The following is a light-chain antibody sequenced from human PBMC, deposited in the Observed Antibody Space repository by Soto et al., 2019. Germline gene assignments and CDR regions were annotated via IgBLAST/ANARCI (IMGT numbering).Light chain of an antibody. J-gene: IGKJ1*01. Sequence: EIVLTQSPATLSLSPGERATLSCRASQSVSSYLAWYQQKPGQAPRLLIYDASNRATGIPARFNGSGSGTYFTLTITSLQPEEFTIYYFQRRSNGPTTVGQGTKLEIK. CDR2: DAS. CDR1: QSVSSY. V-gene: IGKV3-11*01. CDR3: QRRSNGPTT.